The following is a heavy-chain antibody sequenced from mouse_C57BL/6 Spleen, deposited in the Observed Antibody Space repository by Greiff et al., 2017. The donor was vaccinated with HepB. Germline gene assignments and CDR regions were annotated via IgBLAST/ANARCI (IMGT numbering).Heavy chain of an antibody. V-gene: IGHV1-52*01. CDR2: IDPSDSET. J-gene: IGHJ4*01. CDR1: GYTFTSYW. Sequence: QVQLQQPGAELVRPGSSVKLSCKASGYTFTSYWMHWVKQRPIQGLEWIGNIDPSDSETHYNQKFKDKATLTVDKSSSTAYMQLSSLTSEDSAVYYCERDYGDEGYAMDYWGQGTSVTVSS. CDR3: ERDYGDEGYAMDY. D-gene: IGHD2-13*01.